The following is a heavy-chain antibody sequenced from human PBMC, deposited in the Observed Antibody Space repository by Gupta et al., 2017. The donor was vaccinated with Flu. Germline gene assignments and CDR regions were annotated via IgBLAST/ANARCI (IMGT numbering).Heavy chain of an antibody. CDR2: IYWNDDK. J-gene: IGHJ5*02. CDR1: GVG. Sequence: GVGVGWIRQPPGKALEWLAVIYWNDDKRYSPSLKSRLTISMDTSKNQVDLTMTNMDPVDTATYYCARKEDIVVGPAGILGWFDPWGQGTLVTVSS. CDR3: ARKEDIVVGPAGILGWFDP. V-gene: IGHV2-5*01. D-gene: IGHD2-2*02.